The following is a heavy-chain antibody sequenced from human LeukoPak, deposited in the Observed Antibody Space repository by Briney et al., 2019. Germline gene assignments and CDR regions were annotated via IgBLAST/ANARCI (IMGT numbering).Heavy chain of an antibody. Sequence: SETLSLTCNVSGGSISNRAYYWAWIRQPPGKGLEYIGSVFYSGSKYSNPSLESRLTISVDTSKNHFSLRLTSVTAADTAMYYCARHSFTGTFTPNNWFDPWGQGTLVTVSS. D-gene: IGHD4-17*01. CDR2: VFYSGSK. V-gene: IGHV4-39*01. CDR1: GGSISNRAYY. CDR3: ARHSFTGTFTPNNWFDP. J-gene: IGHJ5*02.